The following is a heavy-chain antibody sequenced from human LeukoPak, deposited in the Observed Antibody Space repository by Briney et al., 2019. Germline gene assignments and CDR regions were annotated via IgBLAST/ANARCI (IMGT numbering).Heavy chain of an antibody. Sequence: ADTLSLTCTLSGGSIRYYYGKCLPHPPGRGLEWIGYIYYSGTTNYNPSLKSRVTISVDTSKNQFSLKLNSVTAADTAVYYCARGAQGDGYNIGWFDPWGQGTLVTVSS. CDR1: GGSIRYYY. D-gene: IGHD5-24*01. V-gene: IGHV4-59*07. CDR3: ARGAQGDGYNIGWFDP. CDR2: IYYSGTT. J-gene: IGHJ5*02.